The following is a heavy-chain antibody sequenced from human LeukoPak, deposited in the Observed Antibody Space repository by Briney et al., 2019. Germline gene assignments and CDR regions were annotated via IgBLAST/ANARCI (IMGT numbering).Heavy chain of an antibody. V-gene: IGHV4-39*02. Sequence: SETLSLTCTVSGGSISSSSYFWGWIRQPPGKGLEWIGSIYYSGSTYYNPSLKSRVTISVDTSKNQFSLKLSSVTAADTAVYYCARESAFDYWGQGTLVTVSS. CDR3: ARESAFDY. J-gene: IGHJ4*02. CDR2: IYYSGST. CDR1: GGSISSSSYF.